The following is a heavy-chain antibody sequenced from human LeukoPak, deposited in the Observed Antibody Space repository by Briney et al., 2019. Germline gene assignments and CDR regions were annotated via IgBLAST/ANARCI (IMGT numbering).Heavy chain of an antibody. D-gene: IGHD1-26*01. J-gene: IGHJ3*01. CDR2: INNNGSKK. CDR3: ARGGSYKDDFDL. CDR1: GFTFRTYW. V-gene: IGHV3-7*01. Sequence: GGFLRLSCAASGFTFRTYWMSWVRQAPGKGLEWVAKINNNGSKKYYVDSVKGRFTLSRDNAKNSLYLQLTSLRAENTAVYYCARGGSYKDDFDLWVQGTMVTVSS.